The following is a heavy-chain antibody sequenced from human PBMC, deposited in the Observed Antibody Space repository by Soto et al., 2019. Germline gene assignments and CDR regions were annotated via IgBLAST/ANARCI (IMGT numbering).Heavy chain of an antibody. J-gene: IGHJ4*02. CDR2: IRPSGGRT. CDR3: SREPNESYYFDY. V-gene: IGHV1-46*01. Sequence: QVHLVQSGAEVKKPGASVKVSCKASGYTFTNYYIHWVRQAPGQGLEWLGIIRPSGGRTEYAQRFQGRVTMTRDTTTITVDMELPSLKSEDTAVYYCSREPNESYYFDYWGQGTLVTVSS. CDR1: GYTFTNYY.